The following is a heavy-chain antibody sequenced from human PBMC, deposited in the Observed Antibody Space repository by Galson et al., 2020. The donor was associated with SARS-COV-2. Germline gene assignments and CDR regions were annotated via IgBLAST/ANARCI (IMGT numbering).Heavy chain of an antibody. Sequence: SGPTLVKPTQTLTLTCTFSEFSLSTSGMRVSWIRQPPGKALEWLARIDWDDDKYYSTSLKTRLTISKDTSKNQVVLTMTNMDPVDTATYYCARGNSPYYYDSSGYVRRDYYGMDVWGQGTTVTVSS. D-gene: IGHD3-22*01. CDR2: IDWDDDK. J-gene: IGHJ6*02. CDR1: EFSLSTSGMR. CDR3: ARGNSPYYYDSSGYVRRDYYGMDV. V-gene: IGHV2-70*04.